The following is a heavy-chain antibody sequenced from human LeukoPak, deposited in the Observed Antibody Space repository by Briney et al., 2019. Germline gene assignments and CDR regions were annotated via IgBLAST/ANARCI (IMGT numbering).Heavy chain of an antibody. V-gene: IGHV3-30*18. CDR2: ISEDGINK. D-gene: IGHD6-13*01. CDR1: GFTFSNYG. Sequence: GRSLRLSCAASGFTFSNYGMHCVRQAPGKGLEGVAGISEDGINKYYADALKARFTISRDNSNNTLFLQMNNLRADDTAVYYCAKDRETTASGTFAYWGQGVLVTVSS. J-gene: IGHJ4*02. CDR3: AKDRETTASGTFAY.